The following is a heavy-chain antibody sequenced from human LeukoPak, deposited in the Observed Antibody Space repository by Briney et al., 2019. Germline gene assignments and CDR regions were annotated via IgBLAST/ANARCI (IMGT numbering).Heavy chain of an antibody. CDR2: IYYSGST. D-gene: IGHD1-7*01. J-gene: IGHJ4*02. V-gene: IGHV4-59*01. CDR3: ASYNWNYGFSFDY. Sequence: SETLSLTCTVSGGSISSYYWSWIRQPPGKGLEWIGYIYYSGSTNYNPSLKSRVTISVDTSKNQFSLKLSSVTAADTAVYYCASYNWNYGFSFDYWGQGTLVTVSS. CDR1: GGSISSYY.